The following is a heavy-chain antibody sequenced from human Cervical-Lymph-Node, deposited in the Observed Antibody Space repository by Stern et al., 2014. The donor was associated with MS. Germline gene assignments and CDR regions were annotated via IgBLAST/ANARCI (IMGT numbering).Heavy chain of an antibody. J-gene: IGHJ1*01. CDR2: VWYDGSNR. CDR3: AREGGNTAEYFQH. V-gene: IGHV3-33*01. Sequence: VQLVESGGGVVQPGRSLRLSCAVSGFTFSSSGMHWVRQAPGKGLEWVALVWYDGSNRYYADSVKGRFTISRDNSKNTLYLQMNSLRAEDTAVYYCAREGGNTAEYFQHWGQGTLVTVSS. D-gene: IGHD4-23*01. CDR1: GFTFSSSG.